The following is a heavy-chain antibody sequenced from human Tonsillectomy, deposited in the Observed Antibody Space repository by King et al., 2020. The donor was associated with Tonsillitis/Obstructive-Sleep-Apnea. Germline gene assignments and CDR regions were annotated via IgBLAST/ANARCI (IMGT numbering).Heavy chain of an antibody. CDR3: ARTDYGDYVDQVQARYYFDY. V-gene: IGHV2-70*11. CDR1: GFSLSTSGMC. J-gene: IGHJ4*02. D-gene: IGHD4-17*01. CDR2: IDWDDDK. Sequence: VTLKESGPALVKPTQTLTLTCTFSGFSLSTSGMCVSWIRQPPGKALEWLARIDWDDDKYYSTSLKTRLTISKDTSKNQVVLTMTNMDPVDTATYYCARTDYGDYVDQVQARYYFDYWGQGTLVTVSS.